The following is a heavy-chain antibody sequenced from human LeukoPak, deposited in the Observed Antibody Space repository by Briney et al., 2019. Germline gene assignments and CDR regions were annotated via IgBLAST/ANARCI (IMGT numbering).Heavy chain of an antibody. Sequence: GASVKVSCKASGYTFTSYGISWVRQAPGQRLEWMGWISAYNGTTNYAQKLQGRVTMTTDTSTSTAYMELRSLRSDDTAVYYCARVPGGYYPSWFDPWGQGTLVTVSS. D-gene: IGHD3-22*01. CDR1: GYTFTSYG. CDR2: ISAYNGTT. V-gene: IGHV1-18*01. CDR3: ARVPGGYYPSWFDP. J-gene: IGHJ5*02.